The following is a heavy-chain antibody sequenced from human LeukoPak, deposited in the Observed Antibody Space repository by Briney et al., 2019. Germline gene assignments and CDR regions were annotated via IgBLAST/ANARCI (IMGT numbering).Heavy chain of an antibody. CDR2: VNPNNGFT. J-gene: IGHJ4*02. Sequence: ASVKASCKASGYTFTGYFLHWVRQAPGQGLEWMGWVNPNNGFTNYTQKFKGRVTMTRDTSSSTAYMELNRLTSDDTAVFYCARGWGSLYYFDYWGQGTLVTVSS. CDR1: GYTFTGYF. D-gene: IGHD3-16*01. V-gene: IGHV1-2*02. CDR3: ARGWGSLYYFDY.